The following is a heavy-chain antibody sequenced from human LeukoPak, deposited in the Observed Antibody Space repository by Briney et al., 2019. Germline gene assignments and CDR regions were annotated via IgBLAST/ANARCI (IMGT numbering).Heavy chain of an antibody. V-gene: IGHV3-30*18. D-gene: IGHD4-17*01. Sequence: GGSLRLSCAASGFSFISHGMHWVRQAPGKGLEWVGVISDDGRSKDYADSVKGRFIISRDNSKDTLYLQMNSLRAEDTAVYYCAKRPSDYGDYVSYFDYWDQGTLVTVSS. CDR1: GFSFISHG. CDR2: ISDDGRSK. CDR3: AKRPSDYGDYVSYFDY. J-gene: IGHJ4*02.